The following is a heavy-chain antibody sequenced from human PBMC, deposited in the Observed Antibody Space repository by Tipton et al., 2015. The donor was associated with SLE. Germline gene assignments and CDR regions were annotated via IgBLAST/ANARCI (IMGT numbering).Heavy chain of an antibody. J-gene: IGHJ5*02. CDR3: AGDDYASGIT. V-gene: IGHV3-11*06. Sequence: SLRLSCAASGFTFRDYYMTWIRQTPGKGLEWVSSISSSSRYIYHAESLKGRFTISRGNAKNSLYLQMNSLRVEDTAVYFCAGDDYASGITWGQGTLVTVSS. D-gene: IGHD3-10*01. CDR1: GFTFRDYY. CDR2: ISSSSRYI.